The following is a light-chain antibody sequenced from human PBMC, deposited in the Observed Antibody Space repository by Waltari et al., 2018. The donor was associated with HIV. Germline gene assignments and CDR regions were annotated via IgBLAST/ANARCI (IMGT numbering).Light chain of an antibody. Sequence: QSALTQPASVSGSPGQSITISCNGTTTDIGGYNYVSWYQRHPDKAPQLIIFGVSNRPSGSSSRFSGSKSGNTASLTISGLQAEDEADYYCCSYTKLTTHYVLFGGGTKLTVL. CDR3: CSYTKLTTHYVL. CDR2: GVS. V-gene: IGLV2-14*03. J-gene: IGLJ2*01. CDR1: TTDIGGYNY.